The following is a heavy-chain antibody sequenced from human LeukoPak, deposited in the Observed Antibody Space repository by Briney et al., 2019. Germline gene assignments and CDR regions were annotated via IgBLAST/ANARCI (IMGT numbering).Heavy chain of an antibody. V-gene: IGHV3-11*01. D-gene: IGHD3-22*01. Sequence: GGSLRLSCAVSGFTFSNYYMSWIRQAPGKGLEWLSYITSSGGPIYYADSVKGRFTISRDNAKNSLYLQMNSLRAEDTALYYCAKDIRTRGWYYYDSSGLEYWGQGTLVTVSS. CDR3: AKDIRTRGWYYYDSSGLEY. CDR2: ITSSGGPI. CDR1: GFTFSNYY. J-gene: IGHJ4*02.